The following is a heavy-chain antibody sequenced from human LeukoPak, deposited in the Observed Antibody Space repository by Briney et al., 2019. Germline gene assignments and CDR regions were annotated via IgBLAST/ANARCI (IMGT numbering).Heavy chain of an antibody. D-gene: IGHD1-26*01. CDR1: GGSISSYY. CDR2: IYYSGST. J-gene: IGHJ6*02. V-gene: IGHV4-59*01. Sequence: PSETLSLTCTVSGGSISSYYWSWIRQLPGKGLEWIGYIYYSGSTNYNPSLKSRVTISVDTSKNQFSLKLSSVTAADTAVYYCARAVGATDPYYYYYGMDVWGQGTTVTVSS. CDR3: ARAVGATDPYYYYYGMDV.